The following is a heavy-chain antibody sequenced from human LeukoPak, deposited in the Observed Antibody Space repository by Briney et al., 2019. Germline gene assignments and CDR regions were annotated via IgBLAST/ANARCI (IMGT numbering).Heavy chain of an antibody. V-gene: IGHV4-4*09. CDR1: GGSISSYY. J-gene: IGHJ6*03. Sequence: SETLSLTRTVSGGSISSYYWSWIRQPPGKGLEWIGYIYTSGSTNYNPSLKSRVTISVDTSKNQFSLKLSSVTAADTAVYYCARLSSTDSYYYYYYMDVWGKGTTVTVSS. CDR3: ARLSSTDSYYYYYYMDV. CDR2: IYTSGST.